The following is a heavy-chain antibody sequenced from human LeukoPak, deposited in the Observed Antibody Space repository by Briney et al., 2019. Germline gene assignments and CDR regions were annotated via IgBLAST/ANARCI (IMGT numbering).Heavy chain of an antibody. CDR1: GFTFSSYW. J-gene: IGHJ4*02. V-gene: IGHV3-74*01. Sequence: GGSLRLSCAASGFTFSSYWMHWVRQAPGKGLVWVSRINSDGSSTSYADSVKGRFTISRDNSKNTLYLQMNSLRAEDTAVYYCAKDHASFPYYDILTGYLPLDYWGQGTLVTVSS. CDR3: AKDHASFPYYDILTGYLPLDY. CDR2: INSDGSST. D-gene: IGHD3-9*01.